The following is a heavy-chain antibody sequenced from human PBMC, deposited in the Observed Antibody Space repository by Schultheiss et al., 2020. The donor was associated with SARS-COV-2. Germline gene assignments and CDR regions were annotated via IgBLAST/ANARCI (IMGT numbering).Heavy chain of an antibody. J-gene: IGHJ5*01. D-gene: IGHD6-13*01. V-gene: IGHV6-1*01. CDR1: GDSVSSNSAA. CDR2: TYYRSKWYN. Sequence: SQTLSLTCAISGDSVSSNSAAWNWIRQSPSRGLEWLGRTYYRSKWYNDYAVSVKSRITINPDTSKNQFSLQLNSVTPEDTAVYYCARRTLSQLVPGNWFDPWGQGTTVTVSS. CDR3: ARRTLSQLVPGNWFDP.